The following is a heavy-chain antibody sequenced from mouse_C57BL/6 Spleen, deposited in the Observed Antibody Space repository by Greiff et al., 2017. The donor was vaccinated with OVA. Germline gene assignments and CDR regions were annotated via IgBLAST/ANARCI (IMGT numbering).Heavy chain of an antibody. CDR3: ARGGAPYSMDY. J-gene: IGHJ4*01. V-gene: IGHV1-82*01. CDR2: IYPGDGDP. CDR1: GYAFSSSW. Sequence: QVQLQQSGPELVKPGASVKISCKASGYAFSSSWMNWVKQRPGKGLEWIGRIYPGDGDPNYNGKFKGKATLTADKSTSTAYMQLSSLTSEDSAFYFCARGGAPYSMDYWGQGTSVTVSS.